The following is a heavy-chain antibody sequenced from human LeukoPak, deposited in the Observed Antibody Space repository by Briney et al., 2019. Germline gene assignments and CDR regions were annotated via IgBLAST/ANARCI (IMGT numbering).Heavy chain of an antibody. V-gene: IGHV4-59*01. D-gene: IGHD3-10*01. J-gene: IGHJ4*02. CDR1: GGSISSYY. CDR3: ARVRGYYASGSLYFGY. CDR2: IYSGST. Sequence: SETLSLTCTVSGGSISSYYWSWIRQPPGKGLEWIGFIYSGSTNYNPSLKSRVTTSVDTSKNQFSLKLTSVTAADTAVYYCARVRGYYASGSLYFGYWGQGTLVTVSS.